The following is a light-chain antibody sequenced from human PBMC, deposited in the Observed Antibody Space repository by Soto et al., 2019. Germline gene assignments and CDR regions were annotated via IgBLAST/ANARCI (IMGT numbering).Light chain of an antibody. CDR2: EVS. CDR3: SSYTTSSTRV. Sequence: SALTQPASVSGSPGQSITISCTGTSSVVGAYDYVSWYQQHPDKAPKLMIYEVSYRPSGVSNRFSGSKSVNTATLTISGLQAEDEADYYCSSYTTSSTRVFGTGNKVPS. CDR1: SSVVGAYDY. V-gene: IGLV2-14*03. J-gene: IGLJ1*01.